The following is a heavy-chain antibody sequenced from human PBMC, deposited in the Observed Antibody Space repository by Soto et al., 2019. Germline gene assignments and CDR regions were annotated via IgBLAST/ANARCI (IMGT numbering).Heavy chain of an antibody. J-gene: IGHJ6*02. CDR1: GGSISSSSYY. D-gene: IGHD2-2*01. CDR3: ARPWMGSTSGKAYYYYGMDV. Sequence: SETLSLTCTVSGGSISSSSYYWGWIRQPPGKGLEWIGSIYYSGSTYYNPSLKSRVTISVDTSKNQFSLKLSSVTAADTAVYYCARPWMGSTSGKAYYYYGMDVWGQGTTVTVSS. CDR2: IYYSGST. V-gene: IGHV4-39*01.